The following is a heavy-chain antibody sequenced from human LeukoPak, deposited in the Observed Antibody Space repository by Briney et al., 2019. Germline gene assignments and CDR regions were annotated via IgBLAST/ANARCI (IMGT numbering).Heavy chain of an antibody. D-gene: IGHD3-10*01. J-gene: IGHJ4*02. CDR3: ARDLSYYTSGYCDY. CDR1: GYTFTGYY. CDR2: INPKSGGT. Sequence: ASVKVSCKASGYTFTGYYMHWVRQAPGQGLEWMGWINPKSGGTNYAQKFQGRVTMTRDTSISTAYMEVSRLRSDGTAVYYCARDLSYYTSGYCDYWGQGTLVTVSS. V-gene: IGHV1-2*02.